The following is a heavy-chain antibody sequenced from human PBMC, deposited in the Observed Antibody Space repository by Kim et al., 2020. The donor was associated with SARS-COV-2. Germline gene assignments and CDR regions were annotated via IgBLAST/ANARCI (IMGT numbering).Heavy chain of an antibody. V-gene: IGHV3-53*01. CDR2: IYSGDKT. CDR1: GFTVTSNY. D-gene: IGHD1-26*01. Sequence: GGSLRLSCVASGFTVTSNYMSWVLQAPGKGLEWVSVIYSGDKTYYADSVKGRFTISRDNSKNTLYLQMNSLKVEDTAVYYCVREYSGSYFHYWGQGTLVIVSS. CDR3: VREYSGSYFHY. J-gene: IGHJ4*02.